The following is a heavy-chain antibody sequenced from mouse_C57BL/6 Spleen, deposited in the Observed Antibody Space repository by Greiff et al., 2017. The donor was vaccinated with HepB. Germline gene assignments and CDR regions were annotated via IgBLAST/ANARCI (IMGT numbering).Heavy chain of an antibody. D-gene: IGHD2-10*01. J-gene: IGHJ1*03. CDR2: IDPENGDT. CDR1: GFNIKDDY. CDR3: TTPSYGNYGYFDV. V-gene: IGHV14-4*01. Sequence: EVMLVESGAELVRPGASVKLSCTASGFNIKDDYMHWVKQRPEQGLEWIGWIDPENGDTEYASKFQGKATITADTSSNTAYLQLSSLTSEDTAVYYCTTPSYGNYGYFDVWGTGTTVTVAS.